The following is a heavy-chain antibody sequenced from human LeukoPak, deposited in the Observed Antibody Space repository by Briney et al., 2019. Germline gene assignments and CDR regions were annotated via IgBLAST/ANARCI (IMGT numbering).Heavy chain of an antibody. CDR2: IYYSGST. CDR1: GGSISSYY. J-gene: IGHJ4*02. D-gene: IGHD5-24*01. Sequence: SETLSLTCTVSGGSISSYYWSWIRQPPGKGLEWIGYIYYSGSTNYNPSLKSRVTISVDTSKNQFSLKVSSVTAADTAVYYCARLGDGCKLDNWGQGTLVTVSS. V-gene: IGHV4-59*08. CDR3: ARLGDGCKLDN.